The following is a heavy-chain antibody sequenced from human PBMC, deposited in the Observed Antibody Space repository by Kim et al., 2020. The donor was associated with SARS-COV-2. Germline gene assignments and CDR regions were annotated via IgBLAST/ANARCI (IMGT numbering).Heavy chain of an antibody. CDR2: VSTSGGST. J-gene: IGHJ4*02. Sequence: GGSLRLSCAASGFTFSSYAMSWVRQAPGEGLEWVSIVSTSGGSTFYADSVKGCFSISRDNSQSTLYLQMNSLRAEDTAAYYCARVLGPNYFDYWGQGTLVAVSS. V-gene: IGHV3-23*01. CDR3: ARVLGPNYFDY. CDR1: GFTFSSYA.